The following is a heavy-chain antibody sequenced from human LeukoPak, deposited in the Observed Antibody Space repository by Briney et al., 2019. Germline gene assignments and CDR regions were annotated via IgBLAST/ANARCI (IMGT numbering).Heavy chain of an antibody. V-gene: IGHV6-1*01. Sequence: QTLSLTCSIAGDSVSSSSAAWNWIRQSPSRGLEWLGRTCYKSKWYNDYAVYVKSRITINPDTSKNQFSLQLNSVTPEDTAVYYCARGSSSSAFSPVNWFDPWGQGTLVTVSS. D-gene: IGHD6-13*01. CDR1: GDSVSSSSAA. CDR3: ARGSSSSAFSPVNWFDP. CDR2: TCYKSKWYN. J-gene: IGHJ5*02.